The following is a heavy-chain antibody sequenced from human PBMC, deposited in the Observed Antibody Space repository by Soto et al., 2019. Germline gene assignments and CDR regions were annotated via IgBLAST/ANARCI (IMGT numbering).Heavy chain of an antibody. D-gene: IGHD2-21*01. CDR3: AGGIRRIGYSYYVMDV. J-gene: IGHJ6*02. CDR1: GFTFSDYT. Sequence: EIQLVESGGGLVQPGGALRLSCAVSGFTFSDYTLNLVRQTLGKGLECLSYINSRGTTIYYADSVKGRFTISRENANRSLNLEMISLRDEETAIYYWAGGIRRIGYSYYVMDVWSHGTTVTVCS. V-gene: IGHV3-48*02. CDR2: INSRGTTI.